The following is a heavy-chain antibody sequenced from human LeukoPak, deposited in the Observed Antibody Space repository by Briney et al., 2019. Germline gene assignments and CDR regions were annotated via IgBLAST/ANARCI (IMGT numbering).Heavy chain of an antibody. CDR3: AGYCSTTSCYSSPNWFDP. CDR2: ISGSGANT. V-gene: IGHV3-23*01. D-gene: IGHD2-2*01. Sequence: GGSLRLSCAASGFTLSSYAMSWVRQAPGKGLEWISGISGSGANTYYADSVKGRLTISRDNSKNTLYLQMNRLIVEDTAVYYCAGYCSTTSCYSSPNWFDPWGQGTLVTVSS. J-gene: IGHJ5*02. CDR1: GFTLSSYA.